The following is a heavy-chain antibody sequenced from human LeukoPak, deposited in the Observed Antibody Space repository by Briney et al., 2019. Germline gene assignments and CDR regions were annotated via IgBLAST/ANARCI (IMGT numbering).Heavy chain of an antibody. CDR2: ISGGGGDT. V-gene: IGHV3-23*01. D-gene: IGHD6-19*01. Sequence: TGGSLRLSCAASGFTFSSYPMSWVRQAPGKGLEWVSAISGGGGDTYYADSVKGRFTISRDNSKNTLYLQMNSLRAEDTALYYCATSSGWYPKYFDYWGQGTLVTVSS. CDR3: ATSSGWYPKYFDY. CDR1: GFTFSSYP. J-gene: IGHJ4*02.